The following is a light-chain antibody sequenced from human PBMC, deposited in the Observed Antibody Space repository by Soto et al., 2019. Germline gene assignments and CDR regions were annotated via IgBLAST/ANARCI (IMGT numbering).Light chain of an antibody. CDR3: QQYKNWPLSIT. CDR2: DAS. J-gene: IGKJ5*01. V-gene: IGKV3-15*01. Sequence: EIVMTQSPATLSVSPGERVTLSCRASQSVSSSLAWYQQKPGQAPRVVIYDASTRATGIPARFSGSGSGTEFTLTFSSLQSEDSAFYYCQQYKNWPLSITFGQGTRLEIE. CDR1: QSVSSS.